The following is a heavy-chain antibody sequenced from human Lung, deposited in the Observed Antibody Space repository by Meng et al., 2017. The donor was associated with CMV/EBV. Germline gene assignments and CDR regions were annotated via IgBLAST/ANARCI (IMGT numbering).Heavy chain of an antibody. D-gene: IGHD3-10*01. CDR2: IYYSGST. J-gene: IGHJ5*02. V-gene: IGHV4-59*01. CDR1: GGSISSYY. CDR3: TREEGIGGFDP. Sequence: HVPLQESGPGLVKPSDTLSLTCTVSGGSISSYYWSWFRQPPGKGLEWIGYIYYSGSTNYNPSLKSRVTISVDTSKNQFSLKLSSVTAADTAVYYCTREEGIGGFDPWGQGTLVTVSS.